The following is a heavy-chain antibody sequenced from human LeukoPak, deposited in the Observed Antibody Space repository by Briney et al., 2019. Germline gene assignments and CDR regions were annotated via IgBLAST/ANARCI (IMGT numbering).Heavy chain of an antibody. CDR2: INPNSGGT. Sequence: ASVKVSCKASGYTFTGYYMHWVRQAPGQGLEWMGWINPNSGGTKYAQKFQGRVTMTSDASISTAYMELSSLRSDDTAVYYCARVLGLAASGYWGQGTLVTVSS. D-gene: IGHD3-10*01. V-gene: IGHV1-2*02. J-gene: IGHJ4*02. CDR3: ARVLGLAASGY. CDR1: GYTFTGYY.